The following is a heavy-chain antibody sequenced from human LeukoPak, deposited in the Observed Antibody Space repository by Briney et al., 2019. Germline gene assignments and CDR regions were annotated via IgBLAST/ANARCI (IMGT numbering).Heavy chain of an antibody. CDR1: GFTFSSYA. Sequence: QPGGSLRLSCAASGFTFSSYAMSWVRQAPGKGLEWVSAISGSGGSTYYADSVKGRFTISRDNAKNSLYLQMNSLRAEDTAVYYCARRLGNEYYDFWSGSRYYFDYWGQGTLVTVSS. J-gene: IGHJ4*02. CDR3: ARRLGNEYYDFWSGSRYYFDY. CDR2: ISGSGGST. D-gene: IGHD3-3*01. V-gene: IGHV3-23*01.